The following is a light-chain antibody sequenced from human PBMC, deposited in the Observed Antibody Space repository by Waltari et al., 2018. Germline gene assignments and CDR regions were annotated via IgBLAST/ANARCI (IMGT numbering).Light chain of an antibody. J-gene: IGLJ1*01. V-gene: IGLV3-1*01. Sequence: SYELTQPPSVSVSPGQTASITCPGANLGTRYTSWYRQKPGQSPMVVIFENTKRPSGIPERFSGSNSGNTATLTISGTQPLDEADYYCQAWDANTASFGPGTKVTVL. CDR3: QAWDANTAS. CDR2: ENT. CDR1: NLGTRY.